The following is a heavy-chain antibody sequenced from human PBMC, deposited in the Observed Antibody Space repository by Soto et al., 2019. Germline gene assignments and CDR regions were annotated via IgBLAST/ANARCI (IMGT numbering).Heavy chain of an antibody. D-gene: IGHD3-9*01. V-gene: IGHV3-74*01. Sequence: EVQLVESGGGLVQPGGSLRLSCAASGFTFSSYWMHWVRQAPGKGLVWVSRINSDGSSTSYADSVKGRFTISRDNVKNTLYLQMNSLRAEDTAVYYCARDLGDILTGTPGVYGMDVWGQGTTVTVSS. J-gene: IGHJ6*02. CDR3: ARDLGDILTGTPGVYGMDV. CDR1: GFTFSSYW. CDR2: INSDGSST.